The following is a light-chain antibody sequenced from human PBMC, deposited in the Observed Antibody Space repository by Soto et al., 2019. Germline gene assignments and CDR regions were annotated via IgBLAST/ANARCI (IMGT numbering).Light chain of an antibody. J-gene: IGLJ1*01. CDR1: TSNIGNNF. Sequence: QSVLTQPPSVSAAPGQKVIISCSGGTSNIGNNFACWYQHLPGTAPKLLIYEDDKRASGIPDRFSGSRSGTSATLGITGLQTGDEADYYCGTWDSRLNAHVFGTGTRSPS. CDR3: GTWDSRLNAHV. CDR2: EDD. V-gene: IGLV1-51*02.